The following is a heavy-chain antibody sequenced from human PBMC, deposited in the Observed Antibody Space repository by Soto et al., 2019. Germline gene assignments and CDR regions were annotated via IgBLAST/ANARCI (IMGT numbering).Heavy chain of an antibody. CDR1: GFIFSAYA. CDR2: IRGTDGTT. D-gene: IGHD1-26*01. CDR3: ARKGGSFYGPFDY. J-gene: IGHJ4*02. Sequence: EVQLLESGGGLVQPGGSLRLSCAASGFIFSAYAMSWVRQAPGKGLEWASTIRGTDGTTYYSDSVKGRFTISRDNSKNTLYLQMNSLRAEDAAIDYCARKGGSFYGPFDYWCPGTLVTVSS. V-gene: IGHV3-23*01.